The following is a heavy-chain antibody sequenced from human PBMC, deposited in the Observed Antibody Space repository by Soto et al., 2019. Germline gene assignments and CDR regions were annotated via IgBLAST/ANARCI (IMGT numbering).Heavy chain of an antibody. CDR3: ARGGVLRFLEWLLYPTLGDY. CDR1: GYTFTSYD. J-gene: IGHJ4*01. V-gene: IGHV1-8*01. D-gene: IGHD3-3*01. CDR2: MNPNSGNT. Sequence: QVQLVQSGAEVKKPGASVKVSCKASGYTFTSYDINWVRQATGQGLEWMGWMNPNSGNTGYAQKFQGRVTMTRNTSISTAYMELSSLRSEDTAVYYCARGGVLRFLEWLLYPTLGDYWGHGTLVTVSS.